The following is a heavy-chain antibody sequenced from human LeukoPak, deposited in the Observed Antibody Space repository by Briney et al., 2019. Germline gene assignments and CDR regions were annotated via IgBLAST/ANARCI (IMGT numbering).Heavy chain of an antibody. CDR1: GFTFTTHS. V-gene: IGHV3-7*01. D-gene: IGHD4-23*01. J-gene: IGHJ6*02. Sequence: PWGSLRLSCAASGFTFTTHSMNWVRQAPGKGLEWVANIKQDGSEKYYVDSVKGRFTISRDNAKNSLYLQMNSLRAEDTAVYYCARDPRTPTFMTTVVTDGMDVWGQGTTVTVSS. CDR3: ARDPRTPTFMTTVVTDGMDV. CDR2: IKQDGSEK.